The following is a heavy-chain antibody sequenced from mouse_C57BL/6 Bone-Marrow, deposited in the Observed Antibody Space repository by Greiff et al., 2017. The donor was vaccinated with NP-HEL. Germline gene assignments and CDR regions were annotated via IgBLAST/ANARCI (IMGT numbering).Heavy chain of an antibody. D-gene: IGHD2-3*01. CDR2: IDPETGGT. Sequence: VQLQQSGAELVRPGASVTLSCKASGYTFTDYEMHWVKQTPVHGLEWIGAIDPETGGTAYNQKFKGKAILTADKSSSTAYMELRSLTSEDSAVYYCAREVTRGFAYWGQGTLVTVSA. CDR1: GYTFTDYE. V-gene: IGHV1-15*01. J-gene: IGHJ3*01. CDR3: AREVTRGFAY.